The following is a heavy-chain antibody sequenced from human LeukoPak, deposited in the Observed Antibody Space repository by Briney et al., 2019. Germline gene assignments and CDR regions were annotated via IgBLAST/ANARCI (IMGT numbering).Heavy chain of an antibody. CDR3: AKDLGRFKDGYYYMDV. J-gene: IGHJ6*03. D-gene: IGHD7-27*01. V-gene: IGHV3-30*02. CDR2: IRYDGSNK. CDR1: GFPFSSYG. Sequence: HPGGSLRLSCAASGFPFSSYGMHWVRQAPGKGLEWVAFIRYDGSNKYYADSVKGRFTISRDNSKNTLYLQMNSLRAEDTAVYYCAKDLGRFKDGYYYMDVWGKGATVTVSS.